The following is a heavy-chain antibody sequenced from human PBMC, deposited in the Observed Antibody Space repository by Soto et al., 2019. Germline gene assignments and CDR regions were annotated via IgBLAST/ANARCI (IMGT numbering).Heavy chain of an antibody. CDR2: INHSGST. Sequence: SETLSLTCAVYGGSFSGYYWSWFRQPPGKGLEWIGEINHSGSTNYNPSLKSRVTISVDTSKNQFSLKLSSVTAADTAVYYCARGGELELPVYYYYGMDVWGQGTTVTVSS. CDR3: ARGGELELPVYYYYGMDV. CDR1: GGSFSGYY. D-gene: IGHD1-7*01. V-gene: IGHV4-34*01. J-gene: IGHJ6*02.